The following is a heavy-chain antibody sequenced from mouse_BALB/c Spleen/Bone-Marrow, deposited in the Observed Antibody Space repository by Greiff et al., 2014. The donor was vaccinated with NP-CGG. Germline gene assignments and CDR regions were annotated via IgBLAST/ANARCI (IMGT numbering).Heavy chain of an antibody. D-gene: IGHD1-2*01. CDR1: GYAFSAYW. CDR2: IYPGGGDT. Sequence: LVESGAELVRPGSSVKISCKASGYAFSAYWMNWVKQRPGQGLEWIGQIYPGGGDTNYNGKFEGKATLTADKSSSTAYMQLSSLTSEDSAVYFCTRSTATFDYWGQGTTLTVSS. V-gene: IGHV1-80*01. CDR3: TRSTATFDY. J-gene: IGHJ2*01.